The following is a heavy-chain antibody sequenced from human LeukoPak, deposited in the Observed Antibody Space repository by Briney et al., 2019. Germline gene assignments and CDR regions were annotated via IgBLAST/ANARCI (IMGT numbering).Heavy chain of an antibody. D-gene: IGHD3-10*01. CDR2: IYPGDSDT. J-gene: IGHJ6*04. CDR3: ARLGLDGWGSYYNGHYYYYYGMDV. V-gene: IGHV5-51*01. CDR1: GYSFTSYW. Sequence: GESLKISCKGSGYSFTSYWIGWVRQMPGKGLEWMGIIYPGDSDTRYSPSFQGQVTISADKSISTAYLQWSSLKASDTAMYYCARLGLDGWGSYYNGHYYYYYGMDVWGKGTTVTVSS.